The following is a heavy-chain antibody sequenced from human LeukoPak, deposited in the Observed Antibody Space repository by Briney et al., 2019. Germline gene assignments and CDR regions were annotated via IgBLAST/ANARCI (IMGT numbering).Heavy chain of an antibody. D-gene: IGHD6-13*01. J-gene: IGHJ3*02. CDR2: IRNDESDK. CDR1: GLNFSNYG. Sequence: GGSLRLSCAASGLNFSNYGMHWIRQAPGKGLEWVAFIRNDESDKYYEESVKGRFTVSRDNSKNTLYLQMNSMTSDDTAVFFFLKQQTAYDIWGQGTMVSVSS. CDR3: LKQQTAYDI. V-gene: IGHV3-30*02.